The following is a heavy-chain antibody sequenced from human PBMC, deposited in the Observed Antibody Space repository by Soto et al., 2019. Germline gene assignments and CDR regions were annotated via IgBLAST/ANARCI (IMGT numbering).Heavy chain of an antibody. J-gene: IGHJ5*02. CDR3: ARHRIYGSNHP. CDR1: GDYISSSSHY. CDR2: IYYSGRA. Sequence: SETLSLTCTVSGDYISSSSHYWGWIRQPPGKGLDWIGSIYYSGRASYNPSLKSRVTMSVDTSKHQFSLKLNSVTAADTAVYYCARHRIYGSNHPWGQGTPVTVSS. V-gene: IGHV4-39*01. D-gene: IGHD6-13*01.